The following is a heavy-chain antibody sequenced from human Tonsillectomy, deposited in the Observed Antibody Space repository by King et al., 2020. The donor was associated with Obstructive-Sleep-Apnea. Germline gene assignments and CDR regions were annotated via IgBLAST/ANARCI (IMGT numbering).Heavy chain of an antibody. Sequence: VQLQESGPGLVKPSQTLSLTCTFSGGSISSGGYYWSWIRQHPGKGPEWIGYIYYSGSTYYHPSLKRRVTISVDTAKNQFSLKLSSVTAADTAVYYCARQSGSSGYYGMDVWGQGTTVTVSS. CDR2: IYYSGST. CDR3: ARQSGSSGYYGMDV. CDR1: GGSISSGGYY. V-gene: IGHV4-31*03. D-gene: IGHD3-22*01. J-gene: IGHJ6*02.